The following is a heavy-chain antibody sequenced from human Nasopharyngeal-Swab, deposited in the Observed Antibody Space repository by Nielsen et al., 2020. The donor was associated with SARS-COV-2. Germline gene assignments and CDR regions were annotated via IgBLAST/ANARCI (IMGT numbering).Heavy chain of an antibody. V-gene: IGHV3-30*03. CDR1: GFTFSSYG. CDR3: ARDDNVGATAHFDH. Sequence: LSLTCAASGFTFSSYGMHWVRQAPGKGLEWVAVISYDGSNKNYADSVKGRFTISRDNAKDSLYLQMNTLRAEDSAVYYCARDDNVGATAHFDHWGQGTLVTVSA. J-gene: IGHJ4*02. D-gene: IGHD1-26*01. CDR2: ISYDGSNK.